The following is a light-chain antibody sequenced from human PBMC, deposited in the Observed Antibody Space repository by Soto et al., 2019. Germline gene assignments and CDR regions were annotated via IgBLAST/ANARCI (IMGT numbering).Light chain of an antibody. Sequence: EIVLTKSPATLSVSPGKRATLSCRASQSVSSNLAWYQQKPGQAPRLLIYGASTRATGIPARFSGSGSGTEFTLTISSLQSEDFAVYYCQQYNNWPRTFGQGTKVDI. CDR1: QSVSSN. V-gene: IGKV3-15*01. CDR3: QQYNNWPRT. J-gene: IGKJ1*01. CDR2: GAS.